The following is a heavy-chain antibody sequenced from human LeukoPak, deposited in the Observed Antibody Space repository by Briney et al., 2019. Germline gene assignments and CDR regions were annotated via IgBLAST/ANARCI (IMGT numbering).Heavy chain of an antibody. CDR3: ARGVLQPYDY. J-gene: IGHJ4*02. D-gene: IGHD2/OR15-2a*01. V-gene: IGHV4-34*01. CDR1: GGSFSGYY. CDR2: INHSGST. Sequence: RSETLSLTCAVYGGSFSGYYWSWIRQPPGKGLEWIGEINHSGSTNYNPSLKSRVTISVDTSKNQFSLKLSSVTAADTAVYYCARGVLQPYDYWGQGTLVTVSS.